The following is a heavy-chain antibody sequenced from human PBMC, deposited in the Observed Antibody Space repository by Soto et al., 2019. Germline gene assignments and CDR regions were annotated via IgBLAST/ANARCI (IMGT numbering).Heavy chain of an antibody. Sequence: QVQLQESGPGLVKPSQTLSLTCSVSGESISSGGYYWSWIRHHPGKGLEWIGYIYDSESAYYHPSLTSRVTISMHTSMNHSAMRLSSVPAADPSVYYCPRASSSSSAADYWGQGTLATVSS. CDR1: GESISSGGYY. D-gene: IGHD6-6*01. CDR2: IYDSESA. CDR3: PRASSSSSAADY. V-gene: IGHV4-31*03. J-gene: IGHJ4*02.